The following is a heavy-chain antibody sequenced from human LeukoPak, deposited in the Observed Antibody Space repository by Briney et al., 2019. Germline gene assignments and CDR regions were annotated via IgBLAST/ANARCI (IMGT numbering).Heavy chain of an antibody. V-gene: IGHV1-2*02. Sequence: ASVKVSCKVSGYTFTGYYMHWVRQAPGQGLEWMGWINPNSGGTNYAQKFQGRVTMTRDTSISTAYMELSRLRSDDTAVYYCATRMVYAVGFDYWGQGTLVTVSS. J-gene: IGHJ4*02. CDR2: INPNSGGT. D-gene: IGHD2-8*01. CDR1: GYTFTGYY. CDR3: ATRMVYAVGFDY.